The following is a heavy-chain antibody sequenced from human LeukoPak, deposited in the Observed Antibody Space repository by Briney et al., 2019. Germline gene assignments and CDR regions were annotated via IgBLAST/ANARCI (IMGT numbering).Heavy chain of an antibody. CDR3: ARGWSGSYYDY. CDR1: GASISDYY. CDR2: IDTSGST. J-gene: IGHJ4*02. Sequence: SETLSLTCIVSGASISDYYWSWIRQPAGKGLEWIGRIDTSGSTNYKPSLKSRLTMSVDTSKNQFSLKLSSVTAADTAVYYCARGWSGSYYDYWGQGTLVTVSS. D-gene: IGHD1-26*01. V-gene: IGHV4-4*07.